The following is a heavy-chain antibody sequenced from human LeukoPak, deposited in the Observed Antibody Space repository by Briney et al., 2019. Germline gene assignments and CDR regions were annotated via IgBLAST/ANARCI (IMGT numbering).Heavy chain of an antibody. D-gene: IGHD5-24*01. CDR1: GFTFDDYG. Sequence: PGGSLRLSCAASGFTFDDYGMSWVRQAPGKGLEWVSAISGSGGSTYHADSVKGRFSISRDNPKDMLYLQMNSLRAEDTALYYCAKGASGPGWLQLRAGMGFIDYWGQGTLVTVSS. V-gene: IGHV3-23*01. CDR2: ISGSGGST. CDR3: AKGASGPGWLQLRAGMGFIDY. J-gene: IGHJ4*02.